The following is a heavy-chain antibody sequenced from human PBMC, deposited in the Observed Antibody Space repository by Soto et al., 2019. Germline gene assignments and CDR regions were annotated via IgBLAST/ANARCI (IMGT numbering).Heavy chain of an antibody. CDR2: IYYSGST. V-gene: IGHV4-59*01. D-gene: IGHD5-12*01. J-gene: IGHJ5*02. CDR1: GGSISSYY. CDR3: ARRVIQIVATIHDWFDP. Sequence: SETLSLTCTVSGGSISSYYWSWIRQPPGKGLEWIGYIYYSGSTNYNPSLKSRVTISVDTSKNQFSLKLSSVTAADTAVYYCARRVIQIVATIHDWFDPWGQGTLVTVS.